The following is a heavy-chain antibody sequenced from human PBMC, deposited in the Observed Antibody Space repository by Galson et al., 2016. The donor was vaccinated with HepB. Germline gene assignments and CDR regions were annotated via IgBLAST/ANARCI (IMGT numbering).Heavy chain of an antibody. Sequence: SVKVSCKASGGTFNNYGISWVRQAPGPGLEWMGGLVPIFGTANYAQKFQGRVTITADTSTTTAYMEIDNLKSEDTAVYYRARGGFGELLHFDYWGQGTQLTVSS. J-gene: IGHJ4*02. V-gene: IGHV1-69*06. CDR3: ARGGFGELLHFDY. CDR1: GGTFNNYG. CDR2: LVPIFGTA. D-gene: IGHD3-10*01.